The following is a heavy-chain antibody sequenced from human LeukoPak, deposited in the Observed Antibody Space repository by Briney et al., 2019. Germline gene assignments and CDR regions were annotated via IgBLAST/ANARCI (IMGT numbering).Heavy chain of an antibody. CDR2: IYWNDDK. D-gene: IGHD3-22*01. CDR3: AHRPPPYYYDGSGYYYDVFDY. V-gene: IGHV2-5*01. Sequence: SGPTLVKPTQTLTLTCTFSGFSLSTSGVGVGWIRQPPGKALEWLALIYWNDDKRYSPSLKSRLTITKDTSKNQVVLTMTNMDPVDTATYYCAHRPPPYYYDGSGYYYDVFDYWGQGTLVTVSS. CDR1: GFSLSTSGVG. J-gene: IGHJ4*02.